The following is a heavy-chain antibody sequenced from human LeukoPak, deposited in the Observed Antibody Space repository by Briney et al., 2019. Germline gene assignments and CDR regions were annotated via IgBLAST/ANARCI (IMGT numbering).Heavy chain of an antibody. J-gene: IGHJ5*02. CDR1: GDSINRNSYY. V-gene: IGHV4-39*01. CDR3: ARHFFLWQPNWFDP. D-gene: IGHD2-21*01. Sequence: SETLSLTCTVSGDSINRNSYYWGWIRHPPGRGLEWLGGIYNGATTFYNPSLKSRVTVSEETSKNQFSLKLTSVTAADTAVYYCARHFFLWQPNWFDPWGPGTLVTVSS. CDR2: IYNGATT.